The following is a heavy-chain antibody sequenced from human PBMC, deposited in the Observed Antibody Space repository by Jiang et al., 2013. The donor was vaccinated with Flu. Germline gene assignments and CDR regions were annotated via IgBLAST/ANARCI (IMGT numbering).Heavy chain of an antibody. CDR1: GDSFSGYY. J-gene: IGHJ6*03. CDR2: INHSGST. Sequence: LLKPSETLSLTCAVSGDSFSGYYWSWIRQPPGKGLEWIGEINHSGSTDYNPSLKSRVTISLDTSKNQFSLKLSSVTAADTAVYYCARVIELVVHYYMDVWDKGDHGHRLL. CDR3: ARVIELVVHYYMDV. D-gene: IGHD6-6*01. V-gene: IGHV4-34*01.